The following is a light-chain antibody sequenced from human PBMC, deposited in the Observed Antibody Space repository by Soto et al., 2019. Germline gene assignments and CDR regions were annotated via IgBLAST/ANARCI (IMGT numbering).Light chain of an antibody. J-gene: IGKJ2*01. CDR1: PSVTNF. CDR2: GAF. Sequence: EIVLTQSPATLSLSPGERATLSCRASPSVTNFLAWYQQKPGQAPRLLIYGAFNRATGIPARFSGSGSGTDFTLTISSLEPEDSAIYYCQQYDEWPPSYTFGQGTKLEI. CDR3: QQYDEWPPSYT. V-gene: IGKV3-11*01.